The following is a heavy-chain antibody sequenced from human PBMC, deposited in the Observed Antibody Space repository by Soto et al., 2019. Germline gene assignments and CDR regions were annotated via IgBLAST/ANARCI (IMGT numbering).Heavy chain of an antibody. D-gene: IGHD5-12*01. J-gene: IGHJ4*02. CDR3: ARGGGNGYHDY. CDR2: IIPILGIA. CDR1: GGTFSSYT. V-gene: IGHV1-69*02. Sequence: QVQLVQSGAEVKKPGSSVKVSCKASGGTFSSYTISWVRQAPGQGLEWMGRIIPILGIANYAQKFQGRVTITAEKTHNPAHMELSSLRSEDTAVYYCARGGGNGYHDYWGQGTLVTLSS.